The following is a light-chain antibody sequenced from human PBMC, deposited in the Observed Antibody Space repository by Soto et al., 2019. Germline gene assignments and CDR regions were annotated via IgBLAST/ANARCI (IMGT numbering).Light chain of an antibody. J-gene: IGLJ2*01. Sequence: QSVLTQPTSASGTPGQRVTISCSGSSSNIGSNYVYWYHQLPGTAPKLLIYRHNQRPSGVPDRFSGSKSGTSASLAISGLRSEDEADYYCATWDDSLSGVVFGGGTKLTVL. V-gene: IGLV1-47*01. CDR2: RHN. CDR3: ATWDDSLSGVV. CDR1: SSNIGSNY.